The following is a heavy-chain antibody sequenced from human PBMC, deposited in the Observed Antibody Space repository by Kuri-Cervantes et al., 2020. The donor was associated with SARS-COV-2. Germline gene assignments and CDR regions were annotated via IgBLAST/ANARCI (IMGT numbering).Heavy chain of an antibody. CDR2: IYSTGST. J-gene: IGHJ4*02. V-gene: IGHV4-59*01. Sequence: SETLSLTCTVSGGSITNYYWSWIRQPPGKGLEWIAYIYSTGSTHYSPSLKSRVTISVDTSKNHFSLNLSSVTAADTAVYYCARGEWLKLHNFDYWGQGT. CDR1: GGSITNYY. D-gene: IGHD5-12*01. CDR3: ARGEWLKLHNFDY.